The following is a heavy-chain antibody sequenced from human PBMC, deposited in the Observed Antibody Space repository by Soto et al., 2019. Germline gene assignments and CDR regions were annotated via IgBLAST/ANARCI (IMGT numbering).Heavy chain of an antibody. Sequence: QVQLVASGGGVVQPGRSLRLSCAASGFTFSSYAMHWVRQAPGKGLEWVAVISYDGSNKYYADSVKGRFTVSRDNSKNTLYLQMNSLRAEDTAVYYCERGWESFDYWGQGTLVTVSS. CDR1: GFTFSSYA. CDR3: ERGWESFDY. CDR2: ISYDGSNK. D-gene: IGHD1-26*01. J-gene: IGHJ4*02. V-gene: IGHV3-30-3*01.